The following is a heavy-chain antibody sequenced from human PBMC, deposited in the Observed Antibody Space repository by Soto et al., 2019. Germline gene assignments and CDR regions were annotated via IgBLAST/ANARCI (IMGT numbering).Heavy chain of an antibody. CDR3: ARDRSYSLDV. V-gene: IGHV3-74*01. Sequence: EVQLVESGGGLLQPGGSLRLSCAVSGSTFSNDRMHWVRQAPGKGLVWVSHINSDGSSTNYADFVKGRFTIARDNAKNTVYLQMNSLRAEDTAVYYCARDRSYSLDVWGQGTTVTVSS. CDR1: GSTFSNDR. J-gene: IGHJ6*02. CDR2: INSDGSST.